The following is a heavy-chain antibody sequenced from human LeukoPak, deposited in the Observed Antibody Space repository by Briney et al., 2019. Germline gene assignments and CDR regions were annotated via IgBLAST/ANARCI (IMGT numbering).Heavy chain of an antibody. CDR3: ARDRAYSSSSVWFDP. J-gene: IGHJ5*02. CDR2: INPNSGGT. V-gene: IGHV1-2*02. Sequence: ASVKVSCKAAGYTFTSYGISWVRQAPGQGLEWMGWINPNSGGTNYAQKFQGRVTTTRDTSISTAYMELSRLRSDDTAVYYCARDRAYSSSSVWFDPWGQRTLVTVSS. D-gene: IGHD6-6*01. CDR1: GYTFTSYG.